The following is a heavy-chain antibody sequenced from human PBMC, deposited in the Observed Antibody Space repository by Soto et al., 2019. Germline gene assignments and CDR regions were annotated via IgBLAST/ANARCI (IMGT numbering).Heavy chain of an antibody. V-gene: IGHV3-33*01. J-gene: IGHJ6*02. CDR3: ARDQDVWGSYRIYYYYYGMDV. CDR2: IWYDGSNK. CDR1: GFTFSSYG. Sequence: RRLSCAASGFTFSSYGMHWVRRAPGKGLEWVAVIWYDGSNKYYADSVKGRFTISRDNSKNTLYLQMNSLRAEDTAVYYCARDQDVWGSYRIYYYYYGMDVWGQGTTVTVSS. D-gene: IGHD3-16*02.